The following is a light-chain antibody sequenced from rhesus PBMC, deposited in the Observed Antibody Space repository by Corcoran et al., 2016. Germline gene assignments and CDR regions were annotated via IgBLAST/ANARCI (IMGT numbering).Light chain of an antibody. CDR3: CSYAGSYTYI. CDR2: EVS. Sequence: QAALTQPRSVSGSPGQSVTISCTGTSSDIGGYNYVSWYQQHPGPAPKLMIYEVSELPSGVSDRVSGPKSGNTASLTISGLQAEDEADYYCCSYAGSYTYIFGAGTRLTVL. V-gene: IGLV2-32*01. J-gene: IGLJ1*01. CDR1: SSDIGGYNY.